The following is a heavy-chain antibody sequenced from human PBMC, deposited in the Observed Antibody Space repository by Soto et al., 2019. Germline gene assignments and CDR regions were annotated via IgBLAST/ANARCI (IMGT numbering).Heavy chain of an antibody. CDR3: ARLVVAGSPLDY. J-gene: IGHJ4*02. CDR1: GYPFSSYG. CDR2: TSAFYGNS. V-gene: IGHV1-18*04. D-gene: IGHD2-15*01. Sequence: QVHLVQSAAEVKKPGASVTVSCKASGYPFSSYGITWVRQAPGRGLEWMGWTSAFYGNSTYSEKFQGRVTMTIDPSTSTAYMDLTRLKSDDTAVYYCARLVVAGSPLDYWGQGTLVTVSS.